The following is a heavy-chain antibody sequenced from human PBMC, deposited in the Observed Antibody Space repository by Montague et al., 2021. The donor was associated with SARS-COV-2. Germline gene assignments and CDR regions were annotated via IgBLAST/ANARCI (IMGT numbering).Heavy chain of an antibody. J-gene: IGHJ4*01. V-gene: IGHV4-39*01. CDR3: ARHVTFGGVVVALDY. CDR2: IFYSGTT. Sequence: SETRSLTCTVSGASISSSENAWGWIRQSPGKGLEWFGSIFYSGTTYFNPSLRSRISISVDAYKNQFSLKVTSVTAADTAVYYCARHVTFGGVVVALDYWGQGHLVSVSS. D-gene: IGHD3-16*02. CDR1: GASISSSENA.